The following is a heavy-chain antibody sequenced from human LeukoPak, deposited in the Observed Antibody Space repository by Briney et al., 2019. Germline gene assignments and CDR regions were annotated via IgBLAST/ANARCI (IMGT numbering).Heavy chain of an antibody. CDR3: AKGILAGDYSGVDY. J-gene: IGHJ4*02. Sequence: ASVKVSCKASGYTFTGYYMHWVRQAPGQGLEWMGWINPNSGGTNYAQKFQGRVTTTRDTSISTAYMELSRLRSDDTAVYYCAKGILAGDYSGVDYWGQGTLVTVSS. V-gene: IGHV1-2*02. CDR2: INPNSGGT. CDR1: GYTFTGYY. D-gene: IGHD4-17*01.